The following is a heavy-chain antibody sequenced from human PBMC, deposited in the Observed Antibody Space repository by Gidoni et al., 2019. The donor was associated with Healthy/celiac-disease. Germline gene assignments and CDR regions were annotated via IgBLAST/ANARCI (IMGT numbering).Heavy chain of an antibody. J-gene: IGHJ4*02. Sequence: QVQLVESGGGVVQPGRSLRLSCAASGFTFRRYAMHWVRKAPGKGLEWVAVISYDGSNKYYADSVKGRFTISRDNSKNTLYLQMNSLRAEDTAVYYCAREGRITMVRGPIDYWGQGTLVTVSS. CDR3: AREGRITMVRGPIDY. CDR1: GFTFRRYA. D-gene: IGHD3-10*01. V-gene: IGHV3-30-3*01. CDR2: ISYDGSNK.